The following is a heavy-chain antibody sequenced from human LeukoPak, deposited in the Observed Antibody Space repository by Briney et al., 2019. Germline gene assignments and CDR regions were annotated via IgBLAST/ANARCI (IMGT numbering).Heavy chain of an antibody. CDR2: INPNSGGT. CDR1: GYTFTGYY. V-gene: IGHV1-2*02. J-gene: IGHJ4*02. D-gene: IGHD6-13*01. Sequence: ASVKVSCKASGYTFTGYYMHWVRQAPGQGLEWMGWINPNSGGTNYAQKFQGRVTMTRDTSISTAYMELSRLRSDDTAVYNCASYSSSWRPYYFDYWGQGTLVTVSS. CDR3: ASYSSSWRPYYFDY.